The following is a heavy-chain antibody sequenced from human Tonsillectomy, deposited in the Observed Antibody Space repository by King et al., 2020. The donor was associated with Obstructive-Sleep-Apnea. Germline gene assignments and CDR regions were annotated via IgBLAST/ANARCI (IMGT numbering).Heavy chain of an antibody. V-gene: IGHV4-59*08. CDR2: IYHTGRT. CDR1: GGSISSYY. J-gene: IGHJ4*02. Sequence: VQLQESGPGLVKSSETLSLTCTVSGGSISSYYWNWIRQPPGKGLEWIGDIYHTGRTHSNPSLRSRVTISIDTSKNQFSLRLSSVTAADTALYYCARADGDYWGQGTLVTVSS. CDR3: ARADGDY.